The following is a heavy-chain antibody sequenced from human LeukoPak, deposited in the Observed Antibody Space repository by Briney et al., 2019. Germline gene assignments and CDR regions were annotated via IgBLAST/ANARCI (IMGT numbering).Heavy chain of an antibody. Sequence: GGSLRLSCAASGFTFSSYAMSWVRQAPGKGLEWVSAISGSGGSTYYADSVKGRFTISRDNSKNTLYLQMNSLRAEDTAVYHCAKDRVVCSSSWHGDYWGQGTLVTVSS. CDR2: ISGSGGST. CDR1: GFTFSSYA. J-gene: IGHJ4*02. V-gene: IGHV3-23*01. D-gene: IGHD6-13*01. CDR3: AKDRVVCSSSWHGDY.